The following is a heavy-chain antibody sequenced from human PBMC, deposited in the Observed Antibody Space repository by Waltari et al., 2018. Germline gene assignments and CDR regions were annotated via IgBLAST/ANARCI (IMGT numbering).Heavy chain of an antibody. CDR2: IDWRDYT. CDR1: GFSLSTSGMC. D-gene: IGHD3-16*01. CDR3: GRCLISAPVGGAVDY. V-gene: IGHV2-70*16. Sequence: QVTLKESGPVLVKPTQTLTLTCTFSGFSLSTSGMCVTWIRQPPGKALEWLARIDWRDYTLCRTSLKTRLTISKDASKNQVVLAMTNMDPVDTATYYCGRCLISAPVGGAVDYWGQGALVTVSS. J-gene: IGHJ4*02.